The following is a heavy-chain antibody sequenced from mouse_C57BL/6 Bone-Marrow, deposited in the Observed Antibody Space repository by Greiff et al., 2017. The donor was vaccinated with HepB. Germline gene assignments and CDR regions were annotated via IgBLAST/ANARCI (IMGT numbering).Heavy chain of an antibody. CDR2: IHPNSGST. D-gene: IGHD2-3*01. CDR3: ARSEWLLRGTDYAMDY. CDR1: GYTFTSYW. Sequence: QVQLQQPGAELVKPGASVKLSCKASGYTFTSYWMHWVKQRPGQGLEWIGMIHPNSGSTNYNEKFKSKATLTVDKSSSTAYMQLSSLTSEDSAVYYCARSEWLLRGTDYAMDYWGQGTSVTVSS. J-gene: IGHJ4*01. V-gene: IGHV1-64*01.